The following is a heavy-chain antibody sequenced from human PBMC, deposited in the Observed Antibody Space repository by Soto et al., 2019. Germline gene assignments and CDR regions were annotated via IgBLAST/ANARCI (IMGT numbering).Heavy chain of an antibody. J-gene: IGHJ4*02. CDR1: GFTFSSYA. CDR2: ISDNGGST. CDR3: AIDLSAATFVYLFDY. V-gene: IGHV3-23*01. D-gene: IGHD3-16*02. Sequence: EVQLLESGGSLVQPGGSLRLSCAASGFTFSSYALNWVRQAPGKGLEWVSTISDNGGSTYYADSVKGRFTISRDNSRNTLYLQMNSLRAEDTAMYFCAIDLSAATFVYLFDYWGQGTLVTVSS.